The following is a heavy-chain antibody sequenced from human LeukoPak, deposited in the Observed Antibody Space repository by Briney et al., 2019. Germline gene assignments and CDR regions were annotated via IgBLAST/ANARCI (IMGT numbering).Heavy chain of an antibody. CDR1: GYTFTGYY. CDR3: ALVDTAMVNFDY. CDR2: INPNSGGT. V-gene: IGHV1-2*02. Sequence: VSVKVSCKASGYTFTGYYMHWVRQAPGQGLEWMGWINPNSGGTNYAQKFQGRVTMTRDTSISTAYMELSRLRSDDTAVYYCALVDTAMVNFDYWGQGTLVTVSS. D-gene: IGHD5-18*01. J-gene: IGHJ4*02.